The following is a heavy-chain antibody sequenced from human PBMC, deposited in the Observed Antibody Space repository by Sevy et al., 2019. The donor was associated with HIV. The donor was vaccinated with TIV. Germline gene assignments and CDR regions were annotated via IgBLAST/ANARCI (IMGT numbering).Heavy chain of an antibody. V-gene: IGHV3-49*04. Sequence: GGSLRLSCTASGFTFGDYAMSWVRQAPGKGLEWVGFIRSKAYGGTTEYAASVKGRFTISRDDSKSIAYLQMNSLKTEDTAVYYCTRAGYCSSTSCYTYYYYMDVWGKGTTVTVSS. CDR1: GFTFGDYA. CDR2: IRSKAYGGTT. CDR3: TRAGYCSSTSCYTYYYYMDV. D-gene: IGHD2-2*02. J-gene: IGHJ6*03.